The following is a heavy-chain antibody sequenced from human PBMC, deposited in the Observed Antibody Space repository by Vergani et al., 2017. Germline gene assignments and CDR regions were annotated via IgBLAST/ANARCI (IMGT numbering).Heavy chain of an antibody. CDR3: ARDPNDYGDPTSGEIVDY. CDR1: GFTFSSYG. V-gene: IGHV3-33*01. J-gene: IGHJ4*02. D-gene: IGHD4-17*01. CDR2: IWYDGSNK. Sequence: QVQLVESGGGVVQPGRSLRLSCAASGFTFSSYGMHWVRQAPGKGLEWVAVIWYDGSNKYYADSVKGRFTISRDNSKNTLYLQMNSLRAEDTAVYYCARDPNDYGDPTSGEIVDYWGQGTLVTVSS.